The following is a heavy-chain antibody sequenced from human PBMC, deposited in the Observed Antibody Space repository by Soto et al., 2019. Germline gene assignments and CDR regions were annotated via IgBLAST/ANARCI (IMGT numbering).Heavy chain of an antibody. J-gene: IGHJ4*02. CDR1: GFTFNVYT. D-gene: IGHD6-13*01. Sequence: GGSLRLSCAASGFTFNVYTMNWVRQAPGRGLEWVSSITNNGGTVYYADSVKGRFTISRDNAKNSVYLQMNSLRDEDTAVYYCARERGGGYHDYWGQGTLVTVSS. CDR3: ARERGGGYHDY. CDR2: ITNNGGTV. V-gene: IGHV3-48*02.